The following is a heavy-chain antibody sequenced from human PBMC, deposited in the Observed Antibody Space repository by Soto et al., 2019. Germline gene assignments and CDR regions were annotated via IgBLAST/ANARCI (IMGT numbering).Heavy chain of an antibody. CDR3: ARIGGYHGPLDY. V-gene: IGHV4-59*01. D-gene: IGHD6-25*01. CDR2: TYHRGST. Sequence: SETLSLTCSVSGVSISSYFWSWIRQAPGRGLEWIGYTYHRGSTNYSPSLRSRVAISLDTSENQFSLKVNSVTAADTAMYYCARIGGYHGPLDYWGQGTPVTAPQ. J-gene: IGHJ4*02. CDR1: GVSISSYF.